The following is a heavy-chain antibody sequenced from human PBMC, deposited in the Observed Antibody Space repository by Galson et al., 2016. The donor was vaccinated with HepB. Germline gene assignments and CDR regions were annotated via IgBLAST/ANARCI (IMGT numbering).Heavy chain of an antibody. J-gene: IGHJ4*02. CDR1: GLSVTNKH. CDR2: IDGGGST. CDR3: ATTRLLDN. V-gene: IGHV3-53*04. Sequence: SLRLSCAGSGLSVTNKHMNWVRQAPGKGLEWVSFIDGGGSTYYADSVRGRFTISRHNSENTLYLQMNSLRTEGTAVYYCATTRLLDNWGQGILVTVSS.